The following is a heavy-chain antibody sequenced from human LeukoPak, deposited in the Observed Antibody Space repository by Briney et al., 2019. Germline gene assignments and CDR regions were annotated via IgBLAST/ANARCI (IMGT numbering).Heavy chain of an antibody. CDR1: GYTFTSYG. CDR3: ARAPYYYDSSGYDYYYYMDV. Sequence: ASVKVSCKASGYTFTSYGISWVRQAPGQGLEWMGWISAYNGNTNYAQKLQGRVTTTTDTSTSTAYMELRSLRSDDTAVYYCARAPYYYDSSGYDYYYYMDVWGKGTTVTISS. V-gene: IGHV1-18*01. D-gene: IGHD3-22*01. J-gene: IGHJ6*03. CDR2: ISAYNGNT.